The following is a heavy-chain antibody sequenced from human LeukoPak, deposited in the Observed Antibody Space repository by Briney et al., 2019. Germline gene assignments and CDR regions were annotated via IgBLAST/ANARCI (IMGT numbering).Heavy chain of an antibody. CDR2: IYPGDSDT. CDR3: ARQSCDSSGYHNWFDP. CDR1: GYSFTSYW. V-gene: IGHV5-51*01. D-gene: IGHD3-22*01. Sequence: GESLKISCKGSGYSFTSYWIGWVRQMPGKGLEWMGIIYPGDSDTRYSPSFQGQVTISADKSISTAYLQWSSLKASDTAMYYCARQSCDSSGYHNWFDPWGQGTLVTVSS. J-gene: IGHJ5*02.